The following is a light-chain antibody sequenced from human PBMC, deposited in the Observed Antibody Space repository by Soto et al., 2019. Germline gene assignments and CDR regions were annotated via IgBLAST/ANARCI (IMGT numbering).Light chain of an antibody. CDR2: GAS. CDR3: QQLNSYPIT. V-gene: IGKV3D-15*01. J-gene: IGKJ5*01. CDR1: QSVSSSY. Sequence: EIVMTQSPVTLSVSPGERATLSCRASQSVSSSYLAWYQQKPGQAPRLLIYGASSRATGIPDRFSGSGSGTDFTLTISSLQSEDFATYYCQQLNSYPITFGQGTRLEIK.